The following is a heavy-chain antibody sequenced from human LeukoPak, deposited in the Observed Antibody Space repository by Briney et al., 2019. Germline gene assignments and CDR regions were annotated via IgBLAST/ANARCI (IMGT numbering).Heavy chain of an antibody. J-gene: IGHJ6*03. D-gene: IGHD5-18*01. Sequence: ASVKVSCKASGGTFSSYAISWVRQAPGQGLEWMGGIIPIFGTANYAQKFQGRVTITADESTSTAYMELSSLRSEDTAVYYCARAYSYGYYYYYYMDVWGKGTTVTVSS. CDR3: ARAYSYGYYYYYYMDV. V-gene: IGHV1-69*13. CDR2: IIPIFGTA. CDR1: GGTFSSYA.